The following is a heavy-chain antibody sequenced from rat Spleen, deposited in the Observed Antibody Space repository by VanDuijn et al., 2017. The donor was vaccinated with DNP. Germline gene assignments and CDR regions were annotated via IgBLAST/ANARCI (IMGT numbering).Heavy chain of an antibody. J-gene: IGHJ4*01. V-gene: IGHV4-2*01. CDR3: GRNNYYTLDT. CDR1: GFTFSDYN. CDR2: INEDSSTI. Sequence: EVQLVESGGDLVQPGRSLKLSCAASGFTFSDYNMAWVRQAPKKGLEWIGEINEDSSTINYAPSLKDKFTISRDNAQNTLYLQMSKLGSEDTAIYYCGRNNYYTLDTWGQGASVTVSS. D-gene: IGHD1-10*01.